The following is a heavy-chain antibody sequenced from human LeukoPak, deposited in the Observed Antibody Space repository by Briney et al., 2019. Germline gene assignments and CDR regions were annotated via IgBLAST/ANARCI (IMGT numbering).Heavy chain of an antibody. CDR2: INGDGSTT. V-gene: IGHV3-74*01. Sequence: GGSLRLSCAASGFTFSRYWMHWVRQAPGKGLVWVSRINGDGSTTSYADSVKGGFTISRDNAKNTLYLQMNSLRTEDTAVYYCATGNYYDSRGYYTFGHWGQVTLVTVSS. J-gene: IGHJ1*01. D-gene: IGHD3-22*01. CDR1: GFTFSRYW. CDR3: ATGNYYDSRGYYTFGH.